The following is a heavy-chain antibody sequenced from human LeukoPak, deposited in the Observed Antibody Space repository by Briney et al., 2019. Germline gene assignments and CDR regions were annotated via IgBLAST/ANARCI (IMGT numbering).Heavy chain of an antibody. Sequence: PGGSLRLSCAASGFTVSSNYMSWVRQAPGKGLEWVSVIYSGGSTYYADSVKGRFTISRDNSKNTLYLQMNSLRAEDTAVYYCASPVDYPGGWFDPWGQGTLVTVSS. CDR1: GFTVSSNY. CDR3: ASPVDYPGGWFDP. D-gene: IGHD4-11*01. CDR2: IYSGGST. V-gene: IGHV3-66*01. J-gene: IGHJ5*02.